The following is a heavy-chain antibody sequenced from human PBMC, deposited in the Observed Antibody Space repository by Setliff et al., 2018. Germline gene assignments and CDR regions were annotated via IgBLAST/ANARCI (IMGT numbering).Heavy chain of an antibody. Sequence: PSETLSLTCSVSGGSTSSGSDYWTWIRQPAGKGLEWIGHIYTSGSTKYNPSLKSRVTISVDTSKNQFSLKLSSVTAADTAVYYCARAISGWYSAHYYYMDVWGKGTTVTVSS. D-gene: IGHD6-19*01. V-gene: IGHV4-61*09. CDR2: IYTSGST. CDR1: GGSTSSGSDY. CDR3: ARAISGWYSAHYYYMDV. J-gene: IGHJ6*03.